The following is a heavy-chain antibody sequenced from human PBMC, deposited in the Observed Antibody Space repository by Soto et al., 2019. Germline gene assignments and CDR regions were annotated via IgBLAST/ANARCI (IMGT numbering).Heavy chain of an antibody. Sequence: PGGSLRLSCAASGFTFSSYGMHWVRQAPGKGLEWVAVISYDGSNKYYADSVKGRFTISRDNSKNTLYLQMNSLRAEDTAVYYCAKGSRSKVRGVIISNAFDIWGQGTMVTVSS. V-gene: IGHV3-30*18. CDR3: AKGSRSKVRGVIISNAFDI. D-gene: IGHD3-10*01. CDR2: ISYDGSNK. J-gene: IGHJ3*02. CDR1: GFTFSSYG.